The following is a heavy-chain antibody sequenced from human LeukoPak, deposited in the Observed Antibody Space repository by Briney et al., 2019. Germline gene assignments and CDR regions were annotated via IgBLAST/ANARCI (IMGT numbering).Heavy chain of an antibody. D-gene: IGHD6-19*01. CDR2: INPNSGGT. CDR3: ARLGPAVAGMDLGY. Sequence: ASVKVSCKASGYTFTGFHMHWVRQAPGQGLEWMGWINPNSGGTNYAQKFQGRVTMTRDTSISTAYMELSRLRSDDTAVYYCARLGPAVAGMDLGYWGQGTLVTVSS. CDR1: GYTFTGFH. V-gene: IGHV1-2*02. J-gene: IGHJ4*02.